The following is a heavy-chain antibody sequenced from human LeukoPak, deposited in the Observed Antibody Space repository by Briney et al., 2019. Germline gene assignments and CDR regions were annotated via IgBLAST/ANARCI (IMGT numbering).Heavy chain of an antibody. D-gene: IGHD3-22*01. CDR2: IYYSGST. CDR3: AGQGSSGYFDY. CDR1: GGSISSSSYY. J-gene: IGHJ4*02. V-gene: IGHV4-39*01. Sequence: SETLSLTCTVSGGSISSSSYYWGWIRQPPGKGLEWIGSIYYSGSTYYNPSLKSRVTISVDTSKNQFSLKLSSVTAADTAVYYCAGQGSSGYFDYWGQGTLVTVSS.